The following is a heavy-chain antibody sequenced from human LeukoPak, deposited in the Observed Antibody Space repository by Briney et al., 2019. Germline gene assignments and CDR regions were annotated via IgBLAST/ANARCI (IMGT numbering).Heavy chain of an antibody. V-gene: IGHV4-4*07. J-gene: IGHJ3*02. CDR3: ARDIPPHYDILTGYSHGRAFDI. CDR1: GGSISSYY. D-gene: IGHD3-9*01. Sequence: PSETLSLTCTVSGGSISSYYWSWIRQPAGKGLEWIGRIYTSGSTNYNPSHKSRVTMSVDTSKNQFSLKLSSVTAADTAVYYCARDIPPHYDILTGYSHGRAFDIWGQGTMVTVSS. CDR2: IYTSGST.